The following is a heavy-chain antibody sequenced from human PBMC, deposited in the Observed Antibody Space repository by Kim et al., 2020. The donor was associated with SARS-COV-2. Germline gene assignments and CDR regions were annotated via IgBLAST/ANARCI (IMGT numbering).Heavy chain of an antibody. V-gene: IGHV3-21*01. J-gene: IGHJ4*02. CDR3: ASEDIVVVPAAISDY. Sequence: GGSLRLSCAASGFTFSSYSMNWVRQAPGKGLEWVSSISSSSSYIYYADSVKGRFTISRDNAKNSLYLQMNSLRAEDTAVYYCASEDIVVVPAAISDYWGQGTLVTVSS. CDR1: GFTFSSYS. D-gene: IGHD2-2*01. CDR2: ISSSSSYI.